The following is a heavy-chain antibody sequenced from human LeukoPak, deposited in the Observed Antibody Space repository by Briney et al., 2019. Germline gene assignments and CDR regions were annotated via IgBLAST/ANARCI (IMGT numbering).Heavy chain of an antibody. V-gene: IGHV4-39*07. D-gene: IGHD5-12*01. Sequence: SETLSLTCTVSGGSISSNTYYWGWIRQPPGKGLEWIGTIYYSGSTYYNPSLKGRVTISVDTSKNQFSLKLSSVTAADTAVYYCARDSGYDFEFDYWGQGTLVTVSS. CDR3: ARDSGYDFEFDY. CDR1: GGSISSNTYY. J-gene: IGHJ4*02. CDR2: IYYSGST.